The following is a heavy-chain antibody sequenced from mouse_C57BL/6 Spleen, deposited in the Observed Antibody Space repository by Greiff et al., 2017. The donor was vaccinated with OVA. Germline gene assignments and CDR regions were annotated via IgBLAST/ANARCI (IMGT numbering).Heavy chain of an antibody. Sequence: EVKVVESGGGLVKPGGSLKLSCAASGFTFSDYGMHWVRQAPEKGLEWVAYISSGSSTIYYAGTVKGRFTISRDNAKNTLFLQMTSLRSEDTAMYYCARDSNYGYWGQGTTLTVSS. D-gene: IGHD2-5*01. CDR1: GFTFSDYG. V-gene: IGHV5-17*01. CDR2: ISSGSSTI. J-gene: IGHJ2*01. CDR3: ARDSNYGY.